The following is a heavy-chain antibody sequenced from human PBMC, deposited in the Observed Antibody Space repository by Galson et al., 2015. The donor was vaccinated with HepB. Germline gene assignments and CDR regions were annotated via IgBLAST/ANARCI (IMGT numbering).Heavy chain of an antibody. CDR3: ARDSGDWNQDY. V-gene: IGHV3-66*01. CDR2: IYGGGST. CDR1: GLTVSSNY. D-gene: IGHD1-1*01. J-gene: IGHJ4*02. Sequence: SLRLSCAGSGLTVSSNYMNWVRQAPGKGLEWVSVIYGGGSTHYADSVRGRFTISRDNSKNTLYLEMNSLRAEDTALYYCARDSGDWNQDYWGQGTLVTVSS.